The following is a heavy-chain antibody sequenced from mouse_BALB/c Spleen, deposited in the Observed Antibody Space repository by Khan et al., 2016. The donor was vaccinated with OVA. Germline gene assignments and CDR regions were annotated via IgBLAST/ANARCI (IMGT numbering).Heavy chain of an antibody. J-gene: IGHJ2*01. V-gene: IGHV3-2*02. Sequence: EVQLQESGPGLVKPSQSLSLTCTVTGYSITSDYAWNWIRQFPGNKLEWMGYISYSGNTKCNPSLKSRVSITRDTSKNQFFLQLNSVTIEDTATYYCARIYGGDFDYWGQGTTLTVSS. CDR2: ISYSGNT. CDR1: GYSITSDYA. D-gene: IGHD1-1*01. CDR3: ARIYGGDFDY.